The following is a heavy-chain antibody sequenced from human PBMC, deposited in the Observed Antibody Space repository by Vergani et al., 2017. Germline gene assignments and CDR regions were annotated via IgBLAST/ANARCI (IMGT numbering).Heavy chain of an antibody. J-gene: IGHJ5*02. Sequence: QVQLQESGPGLVKPSETLSLTCTVSNYSISRGYFWGWIRRPPGKGLEWIASFHHTGMTYNNPSLKTRFTISVDTSKNLISVKLNSVTAADTAVYYCARYFRDEGMIYGGTVENWFDPWGQGTLVTVSS. D-gene: IGHD3-22*01. CDR1: NYSISRGYF. CDR3: ARYFRDEGMIYGGTVENWFDP. V-gene: IGHV4-38-2*02. CDR2: FHHTGMT.